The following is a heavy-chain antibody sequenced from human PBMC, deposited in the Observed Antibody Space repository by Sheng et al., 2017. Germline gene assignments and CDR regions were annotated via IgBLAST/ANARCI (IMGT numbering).Heavy chain of an antibody. CDR1: GGSFSGYY. CDR3: ARNDRSTRGLSY. J-gene: IGHJ4*02. D-gene: IGHD1-1*01. CDR2: INHGGST. V-gene: IGHV4-34*01. Sequence: QVQLQQWGAGLLKPSETLSLTCAVYGGSFSGYYWSWIRQPPGKGLEWIGEINHGGSTNYNPSLKSRVTISVDTSKNQFSLKLSSVTAADTAVYYCARNDRSTRGLSYRGQGTLVTVSS.